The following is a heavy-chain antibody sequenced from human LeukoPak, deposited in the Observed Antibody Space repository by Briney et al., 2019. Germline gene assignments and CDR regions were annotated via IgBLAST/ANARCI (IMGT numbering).Heavy chain of an antibody. CDR1: GGSISRYY. V-gene: IGHV4-59*01. CDR2: ISYSGST. Sequence: SQTLSLTCTVSGGSISRYYWSWVRQPPGKGLEWVGYISYSGSTNYNPSLKSRVTISVDTSRNQFSLKLSSVTAADTAVYYCARGRLGGSGSYYNVLDYWGQGTLVTVSS. CDR3: ARGRLGGSGSYYNVLDY. D-gene: IGHD3-10*01. J-gene: IGHJ4*02.